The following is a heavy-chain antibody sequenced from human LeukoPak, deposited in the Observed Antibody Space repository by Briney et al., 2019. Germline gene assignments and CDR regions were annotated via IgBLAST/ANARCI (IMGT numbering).Heavy chain of an antibody. J-gene: IGHJ4*02. CDR3: ASSEIQSLGYSSGWYYFDY. V-gene: IGHV4-39*01. CDR1: GGSISRSSSS. D-gene: IGHD6-19*01. Sequence: SETLSLTCTVSGGSISRSSSSWGWIRQPPGKGLEWIGSIYYSGSTYYNPSLKSRVTISVDTSKNQFSLKLSSVTPADTAVYYCASSEIQSLGYSSGWYYFDYWGQGTLVTVSS. CDR2: IYYSGST.